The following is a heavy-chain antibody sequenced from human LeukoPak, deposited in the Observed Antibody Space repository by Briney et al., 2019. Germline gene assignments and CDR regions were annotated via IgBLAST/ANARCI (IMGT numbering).Heavy chain of an antibody. CDR2: TYHSGRT. V-gene: IGHV4-4*02. CDR3: ARGYCRGTSCNRYTFDM. CDR1: GGSISSNNW. D-gene: IGHD2-2*01. J-gene: IGHJ3*02. Sequence: SETLSLTCAVSGGSISSNNWWSWVRQPPGKGLEWIGETYHSGRTNYNPSLKSRVTISVDTSKNQFSLKLSSVTAADTAVYYCARGYCRGTSCNRYTFDMWGQGTMVTVSS.